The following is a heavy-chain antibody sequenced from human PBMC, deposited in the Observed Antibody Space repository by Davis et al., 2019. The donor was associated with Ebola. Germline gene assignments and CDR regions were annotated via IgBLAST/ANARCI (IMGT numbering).Heavy chain of an antibody. CDR1: GFTVSSNY. Sequence: GESLKISCAASGFTVSSNYMSWVRQAPGKGLEWVSAISGNGATTYYADSVKGRFTISRDNSKNTLYLQMNSLRAEDTAVYYCAKYRTMTSSRLFDYWGQGTLVTVSS. V-gene: IGHV3-23*01. CDR3: AKYRTMTSSRLFDY. CDR2: ISGNGATT. D-gene: IGHD4-17*01. J-gene: IGHJ4*02.